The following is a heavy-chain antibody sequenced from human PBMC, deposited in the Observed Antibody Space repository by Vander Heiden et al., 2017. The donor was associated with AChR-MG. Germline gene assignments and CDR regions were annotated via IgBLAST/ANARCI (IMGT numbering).Heavy chain of an antibody. V-gene: IGHV4-34*01. J-gene: IGHJ5*02. D-gene: IGHD3-10*01. Sequence: QAQLQQWGAGLLKPSATLSLTSAVSGGSFSGYYWSWIRQPPGKGLEWIGEINHSGSTNYNPSLKSRVTISVDTSKNQFSLKLSSVTAADTAVYYCARSYMVRGVGRWAITNNWFDPWGQGTLVTVSS. CDR2: INHSGST. CDR3: ARSYMVRGVGRWAITNNWFDP. CDR1: GGSFSGYY.